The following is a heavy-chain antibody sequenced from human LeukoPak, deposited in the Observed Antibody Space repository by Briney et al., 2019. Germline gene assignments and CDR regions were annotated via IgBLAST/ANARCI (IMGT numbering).Heavy chain of an antibody. J-gene: IGHJ6*03. V-gene: IGHV3-11*04. D-gene: IGHD6-13*01. CDR1: GFTFSDYY. Sequence: PGGSLRLSCAASGFTFSDYYMSWIRQAPGKGLEWVSYISSSGSTIYYADSVKGRFTISRDNAKNSLYLQMNSLRAEDTAVYYCARVAAAGAYYMDVWGKGTTVTVSS. CDR2: ISSSGSTI. CDR3: ARVAAAGAYYMDV.